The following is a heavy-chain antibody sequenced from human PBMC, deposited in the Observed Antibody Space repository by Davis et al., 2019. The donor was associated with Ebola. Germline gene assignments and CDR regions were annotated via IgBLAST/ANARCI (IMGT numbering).Heavy chain of an antibody. CDR1: GGSLSSGGYY. Sequence: LRLSCAVSGGSLSSGGYYWTWIRQHPGKGLEWIGCMFYSGNSYYNPSLQSRVTISVDPSKNQFSLRLTSVTAADTAVYYCARDSSGDAFVLWGQGTMVTVSS. V-gene: IGHV4-31*11. CDR2: MFYSGNS. J-gene: IGHJ3*01. CDR3: ARDSSGDAFVL.